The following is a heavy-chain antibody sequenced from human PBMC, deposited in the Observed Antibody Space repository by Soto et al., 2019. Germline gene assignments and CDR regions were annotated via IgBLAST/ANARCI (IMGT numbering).Heavy chain of an antibody. CDR1: SGSIATGDHY. J-gene: IGHJ6*02. D-gene: IGHD2-2*01. Sequence: SLTCTVSSGSIATGDHYWSWVRQHPGKGLEWIGYIHYSGSAYYKPSLKSRATISVDTSQNQLSLTLGSVTDADTAVYYCAREVYGSTTSGYYYYAMDVWGQGTTVTVSS. V-gene: IGHV4-31*03. CDR3: AREVYGSTTSGYYYYAMDV. CDR2: IHYSGSA.